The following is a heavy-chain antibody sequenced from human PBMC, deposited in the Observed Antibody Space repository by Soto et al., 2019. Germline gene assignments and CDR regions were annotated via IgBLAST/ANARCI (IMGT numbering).Heavy chain of an antibody. J-gene: IGHJ5*02. CDR2: ISLYSDGT. Sequence: ASVNVSCKTSGYTFSNYCITWGRQAPGQPLEWLGWISLYSDGTNYAQKFQGRVSMTTDTSTTTAYMELRSLTSDATAVYYCARVVPGAEAWFGPWGQGTLVTVSS. CDR3: ARVVPGAEAWFGP. V-gene: IGHV1-18*01. CDR1: GYTFSNYC. D-gene: IGHD2-2*01.